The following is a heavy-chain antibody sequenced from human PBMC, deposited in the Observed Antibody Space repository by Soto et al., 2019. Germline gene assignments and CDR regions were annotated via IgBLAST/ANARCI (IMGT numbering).Heavy chain of an antibody. CDR1: GFTFTSYW. J-gene: IGHJ4*02. CDR2: IYPGDSDT. CDR3: AKHEGYCSTTTCSNFDY. V-gene: IGHV5-51*01. Sequence: PGESLKISCKGSGFTFTSYWIAWVRQMPGKGLEWMGIIYPGDSDTSYSPSFQGQVTIPADKSINTAYLHWSSLKASDTAIYYCAKHEGYCSTTTCSNFDYWGQGTLVTVSS. D-gene: IGHD2-2*01.